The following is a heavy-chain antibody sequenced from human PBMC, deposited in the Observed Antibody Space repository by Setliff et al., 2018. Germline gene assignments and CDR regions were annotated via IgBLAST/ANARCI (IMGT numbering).Heavy chain of an antibody. V-gene: IGHV3-15*01. CDR3: ATGPRDSRNYLTWLGS. CDR2: IKSSREGATS. D-gene: IGHD3-22*01. CDR1: GITFINAW. J-gene: IGHJ5*01. Sequence: GGSLRLSCSVSGITFINAWMTWVRQAPGKGPEWVGRIKSSREGATSDYGAPAKGRFTITRDDSKQMIFLQMHNLKTEDTGFYYCATGPRDSRNYLTWLGSWGQGTLVTVSS.